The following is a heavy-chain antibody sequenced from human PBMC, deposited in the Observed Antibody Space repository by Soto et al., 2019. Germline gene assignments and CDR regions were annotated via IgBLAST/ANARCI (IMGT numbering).Heavy chain of an antibody. CDR2: IYYSGNT. CDR3: ALIPVDKSLTCSLEP. V-gene: IGHV4-61*08. J-gene: IGHJ5*02. CDR1: GGSVSSGDYY. D-gene: IGHD5-12*01. Sequence: SETLSLTCTVSGGSVSSGDYYWSWIRQPPGKGLEWIGYIYYSGNTNYNPSLKSRVIISVHTSKNLFSLKLTSVTAADTAVYYCALIPVDKSLTCSLEPCGHGTLVTVSS.